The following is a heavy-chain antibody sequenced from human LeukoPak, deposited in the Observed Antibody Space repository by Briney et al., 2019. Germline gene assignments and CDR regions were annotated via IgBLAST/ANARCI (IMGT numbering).Heavy chain of an antibody. V-gene: IGHV3-33*01. CDR3: AVGGGSGWFPFDY. J-gene: IGHJ4*02. CDR2: IWYDGSNK. Sequence: GGSLRLSCAASGFTFSTYGMHWVRQAPGKGLERVAVIWYDGSNKYYADSVKGRFTISRDNSKNTLYLQMNSLRAEDTAVYYCAVGGGSGWFPFDYWGQGTLVTVSS. CDR1: GFTFSTYG. D-gene: IGHD6-19*01.